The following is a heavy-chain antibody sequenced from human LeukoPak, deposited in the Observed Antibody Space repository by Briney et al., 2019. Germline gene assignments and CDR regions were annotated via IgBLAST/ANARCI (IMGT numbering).Heavy chain of an antibody. CDR1: GGSISSSGYY. J-gene: IGHJ5*02. CDR2: IYYRGST. CDR3: ARVPGGGIQFDP. D-gene: IGHD3-16*01. V-gene: IGHV4-39*01. Sequence: KTSETLSLTCIVSGGSISSSGYYWDWIRQPPGKGLEWIGSIYYRGSTYHNPSLKSRVTISVDTSKNQFSLKLSSVTAADTAVYYCARVPGGGIQFDPWGQGTLVTVSS.